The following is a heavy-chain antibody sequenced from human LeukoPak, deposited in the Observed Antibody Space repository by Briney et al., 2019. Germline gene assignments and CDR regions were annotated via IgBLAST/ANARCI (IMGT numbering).Heavy chain of an antibody. V-gene: IGHV3-7*01. CDR2: IKQDGSEK. J-gene: IGHJ5*02. Sequence: PGGSLRLSCAASGFTFSRYWMSWVRQAPGKGVEWVGNIKQDGSEKYYVDSVKGGFTISRNNAKNSLYLQMNSLRAEGTALYYCARDLCSNTSCYWRGNWFDPWGQGTLVTVSS. D-gene: IGHD2-2*01. CDR1: GFTFSRYW. CDR3: ARDLCSNTSCYWRGNWFDP.